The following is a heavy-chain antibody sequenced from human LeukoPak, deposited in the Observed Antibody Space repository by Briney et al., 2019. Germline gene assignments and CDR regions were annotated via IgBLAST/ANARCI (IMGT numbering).Heavy chain of an antibody. Sequence: PGGSLRLSCAASGFTFSTYSVSWVRQAPGKGLEWISYISASSTTIKYADSVKGRFTISRDNAKNSLYLQMNSLRDDDTAIYYCARVFYGSGSGGLDYWGQGTPVTVSS. D-gene: IGHD3-10*01. CDR1: GFTFSTYS. V-gene: IGHV3-48*02. J-gene: IGHJ4*02. CDR2: ISASSTTI. CDR3: ARVFYGSGSGGLDY.